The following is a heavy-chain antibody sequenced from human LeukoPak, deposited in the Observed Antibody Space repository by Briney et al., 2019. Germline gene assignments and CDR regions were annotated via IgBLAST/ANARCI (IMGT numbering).Heavy chain of an antibody. D-gene: IGHD6-13*01. CDR1: GFTFSTYA. V-gene: IGHV3-23*01. J-gene: IGHJ3*02. Sequence: SGGSLRLSCATSGFTFSTYAMSWVRQAPGKGLEWVSAISGSDGSTYYADSVKGRFTISRDNSKNTLYLQMNSLRAEDTAVYYCAKDISQIAAAGTDAFDIWGQGTMVTVSS. CDR3: AKDISQIAAAGTDAFDI. CDR2: ISGSDGST.